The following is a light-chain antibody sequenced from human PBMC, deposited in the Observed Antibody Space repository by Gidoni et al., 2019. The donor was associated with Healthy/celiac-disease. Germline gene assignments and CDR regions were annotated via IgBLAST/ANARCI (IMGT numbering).Light chain of an antibody. CDR2: FCS. CDR1: QSLLHSNGYNY. V-gene: IGKV2-28*01. Sequence: DIVMTQSPLSLPVTPGEPASISCRSSQSLLHSNGYNYLDWYLQKPGQSPQLLIYFCSNRASGVPDRFSGSGSGTDFTLKISRVEAEDVGVYYCMQALQTPLTFGGGTKVEIK. J-gene: IGKJ4*01. CDR3: MQALQTPLT.